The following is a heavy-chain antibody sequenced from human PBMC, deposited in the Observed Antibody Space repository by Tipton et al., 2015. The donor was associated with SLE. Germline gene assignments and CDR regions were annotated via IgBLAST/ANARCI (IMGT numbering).Heavy chain of an antibody. V-gene: IGHV4-4*09. J-gene: IGHJ3*02. CDR1: GFMFGSYE. CDR2: VYSSGIT. CDR3: ARGFSDAFDI. Sequence: LRLSCAASGFMFGSYEMSWVRQAPGKGLEWVGYVYSSGITSYNPSLKSRVTISLDTSTSQFSLHLNSVTAADTAVYFCARGFSDAFDIWGQGTMVTVSS. D-gene: IGHD3-10*01.